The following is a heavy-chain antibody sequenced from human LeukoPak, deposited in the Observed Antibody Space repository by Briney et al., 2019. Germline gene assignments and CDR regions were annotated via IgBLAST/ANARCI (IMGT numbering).Heavy chain of an antibody. CDR3: SHFNH. J-gene: IGHJ4*02. CDR1: GFAFTNTW. Sequence: PGGSLRLSCAASGFAFTNTWMSWVRQAPGKGLEWVGRIKSQADGGTADYAAPVGGRFAISRDDSKNALYLQLNSLETEDTAVYSTSHFNHWGQGTLVTVSS. D-gene: IGHD5-12*01. CDR2: IKSQADGGTA. V-gene: IGHV3-15*01.